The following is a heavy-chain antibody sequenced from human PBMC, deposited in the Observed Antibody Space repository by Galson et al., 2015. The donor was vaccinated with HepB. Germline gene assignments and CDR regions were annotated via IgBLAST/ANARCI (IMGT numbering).Heavy chain of an antibody. Sequence: SLRLSCAASGFTFSSYSMNWVRQAPGKGLEWVSYISSSSTIYYADSVKGRFTTSRDNAKNSLYLQMNSLRAEDTAVYYCAREWYGTTDAFDIWGQGTIVTVSS. CDR3: AREWYGTTDAFDI. V-gene: IGHV3-48*01. CDR2: ISSSSTI. CDR1: GFTFSSYS. J-gene: IGHJ3*02. D-gene: IGHD1-14*01.